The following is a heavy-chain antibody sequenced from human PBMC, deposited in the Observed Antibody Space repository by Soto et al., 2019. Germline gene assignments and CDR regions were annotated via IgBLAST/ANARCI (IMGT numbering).Heavy chain of an antibody. Sequence: SGGSLRLSCAASGFAFSSHALNWVRQAPGKGLEWVATITGSGGNTYSADSVKGRFAISRDNSKNTLYLQMNSLRAEDTALYYCAKMYGPGAYFFNSWGHGTLVTVSS. CDR3: AKMYGPGAYFFNS. D-gene: IGHD2-8*01. CDR1: GFAFSSHA. J-gene: IGHJ4*01. CDR2: ITGSGGNT. V-gene: IGHV3-23*01.